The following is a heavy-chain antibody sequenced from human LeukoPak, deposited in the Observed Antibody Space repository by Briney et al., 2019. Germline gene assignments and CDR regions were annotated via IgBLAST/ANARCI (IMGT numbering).Heavy chain of an antibody. J-gene: IGHJ4*02. D-gene: IGHD6-6*01. Sequence: GGSLRLSRAASGFTFSDYGIHWGRQAPGPGVEGVALIWYDGSKKYYADSVKGRFTISRDNTKNTLYLQLNSLRADDTAVYYCARAHSSSSTFGLWGQGTLVTVSS. CDR2: IWYDGSKK. CDR3: ARAHSSSSTFGL. V-gene: IGHV3-33*01. CDR1: GFTFSDYG.